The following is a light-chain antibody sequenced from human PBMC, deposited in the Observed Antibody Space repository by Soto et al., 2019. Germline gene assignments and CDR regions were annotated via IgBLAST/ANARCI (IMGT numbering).Light chain of an antibody. J-gene: IGKJ1*01. V-gene: IGKV1-8*01. CDR1: QGISSY. CDR2: AAS. Sequence: AIRMTQSPSSFSASTGDRVTITCRASQGISSYLAWYQQKPGKAPKLLIYAASTLQSGVPSRFSGSASGTDCTPTISYLQSEDFATYSCQQYYSYPRTFGQGTKVEIK. CDR3: QQYYSYPRT.